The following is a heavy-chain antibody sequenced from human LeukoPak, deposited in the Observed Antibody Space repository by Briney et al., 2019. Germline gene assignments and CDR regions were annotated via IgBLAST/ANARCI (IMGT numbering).Heavy chain of an antibody. V-gene: IGHV3-20*04. CDR1: GFTFGDYG. CDR3: AGGIQLWLGAFDI. J-gene: IGHJ3*02. D-gene: IGHD5-18*01. Sequence: PGGSLRLSCAASGFTFGDYGMSWVRQAPGKGLEWVSGINWNGGSTGYADSVKGRFTISRDNAKNSLYLQMNSLRAEDTALYYCAGGIQLWLGAFDIWGQGTMVTVSS. CDR2: INWNGGST.